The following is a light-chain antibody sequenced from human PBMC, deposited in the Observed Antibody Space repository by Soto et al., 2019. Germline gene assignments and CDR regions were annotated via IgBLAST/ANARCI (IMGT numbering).Light chain of an antibody. CDR2: DVS. V-gene: IGLV2-14*01. Sequence: QSALTQPASVSGSPGQSITISCTGTSSDVGGYNYVSWYQQHPGTAPKLMLYDVSNPPSGVSNRFSGSKSDNTASLPISGLHAEDEGDYYGSSFRSSSALVFGGGTKRTVL. CDR3: SSFRSSSALV. J-gene: IGLJ2*01. CDR1: SSDVGGYNY.